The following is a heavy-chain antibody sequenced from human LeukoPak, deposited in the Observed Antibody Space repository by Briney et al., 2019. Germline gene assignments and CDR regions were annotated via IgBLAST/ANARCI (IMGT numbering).Heavy chain of an antibody. J-gene: IGHJ4*02. Sequence: SLETLSLTCTVSGGSISSSSYHWGWIRQPPGKGLEWIGSIYYSGSTYYNPSLKSRVTISVDTSKNQFSLKLSSVTAADTAVYYCARDRYDRSGYYDYWGQGTLVTVSS. V-gene: IGHV4-39*02. CDR3: ARDRYDRSGYYDY. D-gene: IGHD3-22*01. CDR1: GGSISSSSYH. CDR2: IYYSGST.